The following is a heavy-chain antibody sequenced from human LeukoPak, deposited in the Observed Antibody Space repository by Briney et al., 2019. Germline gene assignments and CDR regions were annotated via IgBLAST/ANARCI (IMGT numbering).Heavy chain of an antibody. D-gene: IGHD1-26*01. CDR1: GYTFTGYY. Sequence: ASVKVSCKASGYTFTGYYMHWVRQAPGQGLEWMGWINPNSGGTNYAQKFQGRVTMTRDTSISTAYMELSRLTSDDTAVYYCAREDDTGRYMGDDAFDVWGQGTMVTVSS. V-gene: IGHV1-2*02. CDR2: INPNSGGT. CDR3: AREDDTGRYMGDDAFDV. J-gene: IGHJ3*01.